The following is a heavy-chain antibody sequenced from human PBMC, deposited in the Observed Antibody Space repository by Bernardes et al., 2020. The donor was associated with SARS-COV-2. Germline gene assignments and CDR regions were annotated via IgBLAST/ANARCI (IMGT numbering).Heavy chain of an antibody. J-gene: IGHJ4*02. D-gene: IGHD3-10*02. CDR1: GGSISSSNTY. CDR3: ARRFCTPSICSQLHY. Sequence: SETLSLTCTVSGGSISSSNTYWVWIRQPPGKGLEWVGSVHSSGGSYYNPSLTRRVTISADTSKNQFSLKLISVTAADTAFYFCARRFCTPSICSQLHYWGQGTLITVSS. V-gene: IGHV4-39*01. CDR2: VHSSGGS.